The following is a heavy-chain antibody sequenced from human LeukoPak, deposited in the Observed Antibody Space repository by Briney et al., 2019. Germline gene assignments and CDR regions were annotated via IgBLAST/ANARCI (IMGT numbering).Heavy chain of an antibody. CDR2: INSDGSST. J-gene: IGHJ3*02. CDR3: ARDLLKILAYCGGDCYSLGDAFDI. CDR1: GFTFSSYW. V-gene: IGHV3-74*01. D-gene: IGHD2-21*02. Sequence: GGSLSLSCAASGFTFSSYWMHWVRQAPGKGLVWVSRINSDGSSTSYADSVKGRFTISRDNAKNTLYLQMNSLRAEDTAVYYCARDLLKILAYCGGDCYSLGDAFDIWGQGTMVTVSS.